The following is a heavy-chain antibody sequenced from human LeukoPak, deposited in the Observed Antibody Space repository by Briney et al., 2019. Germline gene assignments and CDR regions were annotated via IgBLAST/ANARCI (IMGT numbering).Heavy chain of an antibody. CDR1: GGSFSGHY. J-gene: IGHJ4*02. CDR2: INHSGST. CDR3: ARGPDYGGNSGRVDY. D-gene: IGHD4-23*01. V-gene: IGHV4-34*01. Sequence: SETLSLTCAVYGGSFSGHYWSWIRQPPGKGLDWIAEINHSGSTNYNPSLKSRVSVSADTSKNQFSLKVKSVTAADTALYYCARGPDYGGNSGRVDYWGQGTLVTVSS.